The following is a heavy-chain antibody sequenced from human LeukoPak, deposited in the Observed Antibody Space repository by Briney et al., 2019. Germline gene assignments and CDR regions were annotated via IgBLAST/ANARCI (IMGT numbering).Heavy chain of an antibody. CDR3: ASSLRGSYYSYYFDY. V-gene: IGHV1-69*06. Sequence: ASVTVSCKASGGTFSSYAISWVRQAPGQGLEWMGGIIPIFGTANYAQKFQGRVTITADKSTSTAYMELSSLRSEDTAVYYCASSLRGSYYSYYFDYWGQGTLVTVSS. J-gene: IGHJ4*02. CDR1: GGTFSSYA. CDR2: IIPIFGTA. D-gene: IGHD1-26*01.